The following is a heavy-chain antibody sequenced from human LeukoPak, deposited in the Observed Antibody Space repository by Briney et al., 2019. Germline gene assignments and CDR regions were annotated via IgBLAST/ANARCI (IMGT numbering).Heavy chain of an antibody. D-gene: IGHD2-15*01. CDR1: GGTFSSYA. V-gene: IGHV1-69*04. CDR2: IIPILGIA. Sequence: SVKVSCKASGGTFSSYAISWVRQAPGQGLEWMGRIIPILGIANYAQKFQDRVTITADKSTSTAYMELSSLRSEDTAVYYCARDDIVVVVAAEPYYYYGMDVWGQGTTVTVSS. CDR3: ARDDIVVVVAAEPYYYYGMDV. J-gene: IGHJ6*02.